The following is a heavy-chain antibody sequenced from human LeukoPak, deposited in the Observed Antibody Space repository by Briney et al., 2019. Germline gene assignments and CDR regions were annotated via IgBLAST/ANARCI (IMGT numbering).Heavy chain of an antibody. D-gene: IGHD3-9*01. J-gene: IGHJ4*02. CDR2: ISSFSSHT. Sequence: GGSLRLSCATSGFTFSSHTMNWVRQAPGKGLEWVSSISSFSSHTYYADSLKGRFTISRDNARDSLFLQMNSLRAEDTAIYYCARSRDWYADYWGQGSLVTVSS. V-gene: IGHV3-21*01. CDR1: GFTFSSHT. CDR3: ARSRDWYADY.